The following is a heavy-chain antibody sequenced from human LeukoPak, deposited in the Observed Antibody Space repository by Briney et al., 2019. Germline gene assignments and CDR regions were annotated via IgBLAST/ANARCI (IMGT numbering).Heavy chain of an antibody. J-gene: IGHJ4*02. V-gene: IGHV1-69*16. CDR2: IFPIVGAA. Sequence: SVKVSCKASGGTFSSFTFTWVRQAPGQGLEWMGGIFPIVGAATYAQKFEGRLTISKDEFTTTAYMELSGLRSQDTAVYYCATFVGTGNDNWGQGTLVTVSS. D-gene: IGHD7-27*01. CDR3: ATFVGTGNDN. CDR1: GGTFSSFT.